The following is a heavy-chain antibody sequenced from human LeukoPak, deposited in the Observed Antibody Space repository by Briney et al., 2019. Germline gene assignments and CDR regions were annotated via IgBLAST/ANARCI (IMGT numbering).Heavy chain of an antibody. CDR3: AHIGSSGRGSYINYGMDV. CDR2: LSDDGGSQ. CDR1: GFTFSNYG. V-gene: IGHV3-30*03. J-gene: IGHJ6*02. Sequence: GGSLRLSCAASGFTFSNYGMHWVRQAPGKGLEWVAVLSDDGGSQDYSDSVKGRFTISRDNSKKTLFLQMNSLRAEDTAVYFCAHIGSSGRGSYINYGMDVWGQGTAVTVS. D-gene: IGHD6-19*01.